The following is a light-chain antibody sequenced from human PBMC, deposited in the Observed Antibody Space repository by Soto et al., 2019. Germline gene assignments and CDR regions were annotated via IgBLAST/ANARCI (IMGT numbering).Light chain of an antibody. Sequence: EIVLTQSPATLSLSPGERATLSCRASQSVSSYLAWYQQKPGQAPRLLLYDASNSTTAIPARFSGSGSGTDFSPAISSQVPEDFAVYCCQTRSNWPPYTFDQGTQLEIK. J-gene: IGKJ2*01. CDR1: QSVSSY. CDR2: DAS. CDR3: QTRSNWPPYT. V-gene: IGKV3-11*01.